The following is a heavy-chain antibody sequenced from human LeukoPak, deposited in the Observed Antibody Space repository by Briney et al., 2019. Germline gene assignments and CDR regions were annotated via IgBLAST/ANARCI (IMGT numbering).Heavy chain of an antibody. CDR3: ARGSYTGTDYGMDV. Sequence: PSETLSLTCTVSGGSTSRYYWSWIRQPPGKGLEWIGFIYYSGSTNYNTSLKSRVTISVDTSKNQFSLKLSSVTAADTAVYYCARGSYTGTDYGMDVWGQGTTVTVSS. D-gene: IGHD1/OR15-1a*01. CDR1: GGSTSRYY. CDR2: IYYSGST. V-gene: IGHV4-59*01. J-gene: IGHJ6*02.